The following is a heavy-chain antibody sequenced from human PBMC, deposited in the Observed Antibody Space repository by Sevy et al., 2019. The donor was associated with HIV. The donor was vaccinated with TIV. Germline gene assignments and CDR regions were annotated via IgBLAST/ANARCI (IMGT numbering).Heavy chain of an antibody. CDR3: AKGRLVQYYYYGMDV. J-gene: IGHJ6*02. CDR2: ISSSGADT. D-gene: IGHD6-19*01. Sequence: GGSLRLSCAASGFTFSSYAMSWVRQAPGKGLEWVSAISSSGADTYYADSVKGQFTISRDNSKNTLYLQMNSLRAEDTAVYYCAKGRLVQYYYYGMDVWGQGTTVTVSS. V-gene: IGHV3-23*01. CDR1: GFTFSSYA.